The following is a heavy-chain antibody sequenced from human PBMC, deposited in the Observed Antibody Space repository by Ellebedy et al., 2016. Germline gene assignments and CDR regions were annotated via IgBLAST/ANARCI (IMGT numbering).Heavy chain of an antibody. J-gene: IGHJ4*02. V-gene: IGHV1-69*05. Sequence: SVKVSXXASGGTFSSYAISWVRQAPGQGLEWMGGIIPIFGTANYAQKFQGRVTMTTDTSTSTAYMELRSLRSDDTAVYYCARDRGYSYAWSLDYWGQGTLVTVSS. CDR3: ARDRGYSYAWSLDY. D-gene: IGHD5-18*01. CDR1: GGTFSSYA. CDR2: IIPIFGTA.